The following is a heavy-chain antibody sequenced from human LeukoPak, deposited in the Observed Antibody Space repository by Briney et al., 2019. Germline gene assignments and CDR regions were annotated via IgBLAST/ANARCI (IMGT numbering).Heavy chain of an antibody. CDR1: GGSISSGSYY. CDR3: ARERPLYSSSWYVFREAHNWFDP. J-gene: IGHJ5*02. D-gene: IGHD6-13*01. V-gene: IGHV4-61*02. Sequence: SETLSLTCTVSGGSISSGSYYWSWIRQPAGKGLEWIGRIYTSGSTNYNPSLKSRVTISVDTSKNQFSLKLSSVTAADTAVYYCARERPLYSSSWYVFREAHNWFDPWGQGTLVTVSS. CDR2: IYTSGST.